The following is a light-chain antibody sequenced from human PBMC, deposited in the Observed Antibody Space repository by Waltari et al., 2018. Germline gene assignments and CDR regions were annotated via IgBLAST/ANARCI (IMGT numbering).Light chain of an antibody. CDR2: GAT. V-gene: IGKV3D-15*01. CDR3: QQNSNWPQT. J-gene: IGKJ1*01. CDR1: QSVSSS. Sequence: EIVMTHSPATLSLSPGERATLSCRASQSVSSSLTWYQQKPGQAPRLLNYGATRRTTGIPDRFSGSGSGTEFTLTISSLEPEDVAVYYCQQNSNWPQTFGQGTKVEIK.